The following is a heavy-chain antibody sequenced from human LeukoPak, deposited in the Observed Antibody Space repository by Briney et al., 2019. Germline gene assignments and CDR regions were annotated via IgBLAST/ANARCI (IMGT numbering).Heavy chain of an antibody. J-gene: IGHJ4*02. Sequence: ASVKVSCKASVYTFTKSDYMHWVRQAPGQRLEWMGIINPSDGTTFYAQKFQGRVTMTRDTSTNTVYMELSSLRSEDTAVYYCARGSSRQWLYWGQGTLVTVSS. CDR3: ARGSSRQWLY. CDR2: INPSDGTT. V-gene: IGHV1-46*01. CDR1: VYTFTKSDY. D-gene: IGHD6-19*01.